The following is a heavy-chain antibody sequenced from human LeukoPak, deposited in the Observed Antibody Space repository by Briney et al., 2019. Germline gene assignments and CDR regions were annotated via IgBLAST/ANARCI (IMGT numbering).Heavy chain of an antibody. CDR2: ISGRDDST. CDR3: AKWGDYDVLTGYYDSDY. V-gene: IGHV3-23*01. CDR1: GFSFSNYA. Sequence: GGSLRLSCAASGFSFSNYAMSWIRQVPGKGLEWVSAISGRDDSTYYADSVKGRFTISRDTSKNTLYLQMDSLRAEDTAVYYCAKWGDYDVLTGYYDSDYWGQGTLVTVSS. D-gene: IGHD3-9*01. J-gene: IGHJ4*02.